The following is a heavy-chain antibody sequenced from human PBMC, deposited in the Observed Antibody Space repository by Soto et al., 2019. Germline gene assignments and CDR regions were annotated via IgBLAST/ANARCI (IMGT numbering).Heavy chain of an antibody. D-gene: IGHD3-22*01. CDR2: INHSGST. J-gene: IGHJ3*02. CDR3: AREPTYYYDSSGYGYAFDI. V-gene: IGHV4-34*01. Sequence: SETLSLTCVVYGGSFSGYYWSWIRQPPGKGLEWIGEINHSGSTNYNPSLKSRVTISVDTSKNQFSLKLSSVTAADTAVYYCAREPTYYYDSSGYGYAFDIWGQGTRVTVSS. CDR1: GGSFSGYY.